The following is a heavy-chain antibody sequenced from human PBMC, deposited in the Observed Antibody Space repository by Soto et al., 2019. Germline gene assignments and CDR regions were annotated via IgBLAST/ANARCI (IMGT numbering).Heavy chain of an antibody. V-gene: IGHV1-2*02. Sequence: QVQLVQSGAEVKKSGASVKVSCKASGYPFTGYFIHWLRQAPGQGREWLGWINPYSGSTTYGQKFQGRANMTRDTPMAPTYMEMNGLGSDDTAVYYCAREFIQRGLFDYWGQGTLLTVSS. CDR2: INPYSGST. D-gene: IGHD3-10*01. J-gene: IGHJ4*02. CDR3: AREFIQRGLFDY. CDR1: GYPFTGYF.